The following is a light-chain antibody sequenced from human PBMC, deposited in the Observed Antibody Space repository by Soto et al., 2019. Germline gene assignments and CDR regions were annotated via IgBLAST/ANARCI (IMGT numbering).Light chain of an antibody. V-gene: IGLV2-14*01. CDR1: NSDIGGFPY. CDR3: TSYTDRTTVV. CDR2: EVS. J-gene: IGLJ2*01. Sequence: QSVLTQPASVSGSPGQSITISCTGTNSDIGGFPYVSWYQQHTGKAPKLMIYEVSNRPSGVSNRFSGSKSGNTASLTISGLQAEDEADYYCTSYTDRTTVVFGGGTKVTVL.